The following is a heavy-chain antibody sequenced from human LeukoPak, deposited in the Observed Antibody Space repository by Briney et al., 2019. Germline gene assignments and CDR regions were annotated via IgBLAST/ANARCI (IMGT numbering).Heavy chain of an antibody. Sequence: GGSLRLSCAASGFTFSSYGMHWVRQAPGKGLECVAFIRYDGSNKYYADSVKGRFTISRDNSKNTLYLQMNSLRAEDTAVYYCAKVVGATYYYYYMDVWGKGTTVTISS. CDR1: GFTFSSYG. CDR3: AKVVGATYYYYYMDV. V-gene: IGHV3-30*02. CDR2: IRYDGSNK. J-gene: IGHJ6*03. D-gene: IGHD1-26*01.